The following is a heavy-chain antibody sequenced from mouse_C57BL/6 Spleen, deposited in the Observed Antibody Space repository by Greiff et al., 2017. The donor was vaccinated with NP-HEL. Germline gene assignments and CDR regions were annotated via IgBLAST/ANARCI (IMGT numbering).Heavy chain of an antibody. CDR1: GYSIPSGYY. J-gene: IGHJ2*01. CDR2: ISYDGSN. CDR3: ARDRGQLPYFDY. Sequence: EVKLQESGPGLVKPSQSLSLPCSVTGYSIPSGYYWNWIRQFPGNKLEWMGYISYDGSNNYNPSLKNRISITRDTSKNQFFLKLNSVTTEDTATYYCARDRGQLPYFDYWGQGTTLTVSS. D-gene: IGHD3-3*01. V-gene: IGHV3-6*01.